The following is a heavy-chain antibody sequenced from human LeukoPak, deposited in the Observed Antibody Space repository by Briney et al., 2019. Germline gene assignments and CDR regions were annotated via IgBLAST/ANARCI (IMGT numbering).Heavy chain of an antibody. Sequence: ASVKVSCKASGYTFTGYYMHWVRQAPGRGLEWMGWINPNSGGTNYAQKFQGRVTMTRDTSISTAYMELSRLRSDDTAVYYCARTHDDILTGYQLDYWGQGTLVTVSS. CDR2: INPNSGGT. J-gene: IGHJ4*02. D-gene: IGHD3-9*01. V-gene: IGHV1-2*02. CDR3: ARTHDDILTGYQLDY. CDR1: GYTFTGYY.